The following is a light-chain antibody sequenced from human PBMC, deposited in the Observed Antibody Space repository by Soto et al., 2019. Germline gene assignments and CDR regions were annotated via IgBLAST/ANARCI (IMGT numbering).Light chain of an antibody. Sequence: QAVVTQEPSFSVSPGGTVTLTCGLSSGSVSTSYYPSWYQQTPGQAPRTLIYSTNTRSSGVPDRFSGSILGNKAALAITGAQADDESDYYCVLYMGSGIVVCGGGTKLTVL. CDR2: STN. V-gene: IGLV8-61*01. CDR1: SGSVSTSYY. CDR3: VLYMGSGIVV. J-gene: IGLJ2*01.